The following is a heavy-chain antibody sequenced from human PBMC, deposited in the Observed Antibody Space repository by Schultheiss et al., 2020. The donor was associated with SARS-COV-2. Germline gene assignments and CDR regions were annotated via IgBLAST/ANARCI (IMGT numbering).Heavy chain of an antibody. CDR1: GHTRTESS. J-gene: IGHJ4*02. CDR3: ARKRDDNGDGRLDY. D-gene: IGHD4-17*01. CDR2: FDPEDAVT. V-gene: IGHV1-24*01. Sequence: ASVKVSCKVSGHTRTESSMHWVRQAPGKGLEWMGGFDPEDAVTIYSQKFQGRVIMTEDTATVTAYMELSSLRSEDTAVYYCARKRDDNGDGRLDYWGQGTLVTVSS.